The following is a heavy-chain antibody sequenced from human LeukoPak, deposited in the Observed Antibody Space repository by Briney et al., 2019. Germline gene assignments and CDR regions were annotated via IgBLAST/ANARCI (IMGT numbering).Heavy chain of an antibody. CDR2: ISNSVYT. Sequence: SETLSLTCTVSGDSISTYYWSWIRQPLGKGLEWIGYISNSVYTNYNPSLTSRVTMSVDTSKNQFSLKLTSVAAADTAVYYCARHARSDYANAKFDYWGQGALVTVSS. CDR3: ARHARSDYANAKFDY. V-gene: IGHV4-59*08. CDR1: GDSISTYY. D-gene: IGHD6-25*01. J-gene: IGHJ4*02.